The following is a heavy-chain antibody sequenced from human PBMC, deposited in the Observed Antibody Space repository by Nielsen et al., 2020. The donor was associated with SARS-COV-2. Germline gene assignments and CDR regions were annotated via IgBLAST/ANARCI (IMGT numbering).Heavy chain of an antibody. CDR1: GFTFSNYA. J-gene: IGHJ6*02. CDR3: ARTLLWFGDRYGMDV. D-gene: IGHD3-10*01. Sequence: GGSLRLSCAASGFTFSNYAMHWVRQAPAKGLEWVAVISYDGSNKYYADSVKGRFTISRDNSKNTLYLQMNSLRAEDTAVYYCARTLLWFGDRYGMDVWGQGTTVTVSS. CDR2: ISYDGSNK. V-gene: IGHV3-30*04.